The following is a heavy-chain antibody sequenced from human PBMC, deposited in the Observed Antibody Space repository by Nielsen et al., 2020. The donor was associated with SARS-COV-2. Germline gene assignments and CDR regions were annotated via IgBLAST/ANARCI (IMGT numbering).Heavy chain of an antibody. CDR1: GFAFSGYS. Sequence: GGSLRLSCAASGFAFSGYSMNWVRQAPGRGLEWVSSISGSSSYIYYADSVKGRFTISRDNAKNSLYLQINSLRAEDTAVYYCAREGSGNYYKFFLDFWGQGTLVTVSS. V-gene: IGHV3-21*06. CDR3: AREGSGNYYKFFLDF. D-gene: IGHD3-10*01. CDR2: ISGSSSYI. J-gene: IGHJ4*02.